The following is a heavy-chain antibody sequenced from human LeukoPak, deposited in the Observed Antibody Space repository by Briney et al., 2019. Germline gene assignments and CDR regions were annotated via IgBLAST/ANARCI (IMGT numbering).Heavy chain of an antibody. J-gene: IGHJ4*02. CDR3: ARQRSGWYNPYYFDY. CDR2: IYPGDSDT. V-gene: IGHV5-51*01. CDR1: GYSFTSYW. Sequence: GESLKISCKGSGYSFTSYWIGWVRQMPGKGLEWMGIIYPGDSDTRYSPSFQGQVTISADKSISTAYLQWSSLKASDTAMYYCARQRSGWYNPYYFDYWGQGTLVTVSS. D-gene: IGHD6-19*01.